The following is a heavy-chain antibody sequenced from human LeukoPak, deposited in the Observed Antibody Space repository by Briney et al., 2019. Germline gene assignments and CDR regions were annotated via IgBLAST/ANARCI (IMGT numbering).Heavy chain of an antibody. J-gene: IGHJ3*02. CDR1: GFTFSSYG. Sequence: GSLRLSCAASGFTFSSYGMHWVRQAPGKGLEWVAVISYDGSNKYYADSVKGRFTISRDNSKITLYLQMNSLRAEDTAVYYCAKSDILTGLDAFDIWGQGTMVTVSS. CDR2: ISYDGSNK. V-gene: IGHV3-30*18. CDR3: AKSDILTGLDAFDI. D-gene: IGHD3-9*01.